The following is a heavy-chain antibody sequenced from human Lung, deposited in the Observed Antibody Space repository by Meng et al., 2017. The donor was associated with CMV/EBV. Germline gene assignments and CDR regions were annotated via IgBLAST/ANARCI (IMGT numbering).Heavy chain of an antibody. V-gene: IGHV4-30-4*01. CDR2: FLYSRDP. Sequence: SISIDNCVWSGIRLPPGKGLELGGYFLYSRDPYSITSLQRRLTVTYDTSKNQFSVRLTSVTAADTAVYYCVRGLYYLAGDGYYHDFWGPGTLVTVSS. CDR3: VRGLYYLAGDGYYHDF. CDR1: SISIDNCV. J-gene: IGHJ4*02. D-gene: IGHD2-21*01.